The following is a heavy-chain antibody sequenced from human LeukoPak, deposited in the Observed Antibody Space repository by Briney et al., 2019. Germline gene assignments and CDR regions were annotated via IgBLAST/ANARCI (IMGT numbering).Heavy chain of an antibody. J-gene: IGHJ4*02. CDR3: AKGIVQQLVPFDY. D-gene: IGHD6-13*01. V-gene: IGHV3-9*01. CDR2: ISWNSGSI. CDR1: GFTFDDYA. Sequence: GGSLRLSCAASGFTFDDYAMHWVRQAPGKGQEWVSGISWNSGSIGYADSVKGRFTISRDNAKNSLYLQMNSLRAEDTALYYCAKGIVQQLVPFDYWGQGTLVTVSS.